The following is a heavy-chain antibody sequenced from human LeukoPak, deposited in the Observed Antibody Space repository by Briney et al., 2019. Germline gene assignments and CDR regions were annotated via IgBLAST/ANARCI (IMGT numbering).Heavy chain of an antibody. CDR1: GFTFSNAW. D-gene: IGHD2-2*01. V-gene: IGHV3-15*01. CDR2: IKSKTDGGTT. J-gene: IGHJ6*02. CDR3: TTDSCSSTSCYEYYYGMDV. Sequence: GGSLRLSCAASGFTFSNAWMSWVRQAPGKGLEWVGRIKSKTDGGTTDYAAPVKGRFTISRDDSKNTLYLQMNSLKTEDTAVYYCTTDSCSSTSCYEYYYGMDVWGQGTTVTVSS.